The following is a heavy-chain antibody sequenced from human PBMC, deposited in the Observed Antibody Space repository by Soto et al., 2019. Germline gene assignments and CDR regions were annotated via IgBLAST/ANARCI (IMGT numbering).Heavy chain of an antibody. Sequence: QVQLVESGGGVVQPGRSLRLSCAASGFTFSSYGMHWVRQAPGKGLEWVAVISYDGSNKYYADSVKGRFTISRDNSKNTLYLQMNSLRAEVTAVYYCAKAPTVTTFDPWGQGTLVTVSS. CDR2: ISYDGSNK. V-gene: IGHV3-30*18. CDR1: GFTFSSYG. D-gene: IGHD4-17*01. CDR3: AKAPTVTTFDP. J-gene: IGHJ5*02.